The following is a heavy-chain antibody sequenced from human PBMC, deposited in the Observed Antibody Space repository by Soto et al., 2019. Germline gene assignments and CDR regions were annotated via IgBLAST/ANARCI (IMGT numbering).Heavy chain of an antibody. V-gene: IGHV4-34*01. CDR2: INHSGST. Sequence: SETLSLTCAVYGGSFSGYYWSWIRQPPGKGLEWIGEINHSGSTNYNPSLKSRVTISVDTSKNQFSLKLSSVTAADTAVYYWARGGPPLSYSSGWRVFDYWGQGTLVTVSS. CDR3: ARGGPPLSYSSGWRVFDY. J-gene: IGHJ4*02. CDR1: GGSFSGYY. D-gene: IGHD6-19*01.